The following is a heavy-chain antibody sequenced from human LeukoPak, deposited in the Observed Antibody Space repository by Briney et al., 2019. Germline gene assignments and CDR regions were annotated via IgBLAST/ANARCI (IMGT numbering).Heavy chain of an antibody. Sequence: SETLSLTCAVYGGSFSGYYWSWIRQPPGKGLEWIGEINRSGSTNYNPSLKSRVTISVDTSKNQFSLKLSSVTAADTAVYYCARGRGWNWFDPWGQGTLVTVSS. CDR1: GGSFSGYY. CDR3: ARGRGWNWFDP. J-gene: IGHJ5*02. CDR2: INRSGST. V-gene: IGHV4-34*01. D-gene: IGHD2-15*01.